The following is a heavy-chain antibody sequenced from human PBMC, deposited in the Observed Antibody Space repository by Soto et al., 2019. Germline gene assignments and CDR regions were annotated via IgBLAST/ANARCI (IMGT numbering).Heavy chain of an antibody. V-gene: IGHV3-23*01. Sequence: EVQLLESGGGLVQPGGSLRLSCAASGFTFSSYAMTWVRQAPGKGLEWVSGISNSGDNTKYADSVKGRFTISRDNSKGTLYLQMNSLRAADTAVYYCAKKKELLAGIPFFYYWGQGTLVTVSS. CDR2: ISNSGDNT. D-gene: IGHD3-10*01. CDR1: GFTFSSYA. J-gene: IGHJ4*02. CDR3: AKKKELLAGIPFFYY.